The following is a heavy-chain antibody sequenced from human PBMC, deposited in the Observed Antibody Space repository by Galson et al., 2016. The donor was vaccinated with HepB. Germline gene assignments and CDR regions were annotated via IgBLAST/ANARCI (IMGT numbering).Heavy chain of an antibody. CDR3: ARDSNPDGYYYYYYMDV. J-gene: IGHJ6*03. CDR1: GYSFTSHY. V-gene: IGHV1-46*01. CDR2: INPSGGST. D-gene: IGHD4-11*01. Sequence: SVKVSCKASGYSFTSHYVHWVRQAPGQGLEWMGMINPSGGSTSYAQKFQGRVTMTRDTSTSTVYMELSNLTSEDTAVYYCARDSNPDGYYYYYYMDVWGKGTTVTVSS.